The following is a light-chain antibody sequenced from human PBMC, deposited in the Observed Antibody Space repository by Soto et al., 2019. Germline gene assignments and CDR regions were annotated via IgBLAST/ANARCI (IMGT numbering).Light chain of an antibody. J-gene: IGLJ3*02. CDR1: GSNIGAGFS. V-gene: IGLV1-40*01. CDR3: QSYDSSLGAWV. CDR2: GN. Sequence: QSVLTQPPSVSGAPGQRVTISCTGSGSNIGAGFSVHWYQQIPGAAPKLLFNGNTRPSGVPDRFSVSKSGASASLAITGVQAGDEADYYCQSYDSSLGAWVFGGGTKLTVL.